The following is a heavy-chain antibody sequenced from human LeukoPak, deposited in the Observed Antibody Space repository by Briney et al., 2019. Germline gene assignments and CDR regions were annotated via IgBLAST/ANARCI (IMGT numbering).Heavy chain of an antibody. CDR3: AKDVNNWNPQSGWFGP. J-gene: IGHJ5*02. CDR1: GYSFTTFG. D-gene: IGHD1-1*01. CDR2: ISPYSGNT. Sequence: GASVKVSCKASGYSFTTFGITWVRQAPGQGLEWLGWISPYSGNTDYAQKLQGRVTMTTDTSTTTAYLELRSLRYDDTAIYYCAKDVNNWNPQSGWFGPWGRGTLVTVSS. V-gene: IGHV1-18*01.